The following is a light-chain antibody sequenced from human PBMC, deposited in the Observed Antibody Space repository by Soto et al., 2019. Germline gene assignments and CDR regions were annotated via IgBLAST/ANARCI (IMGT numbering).Light chain of an antibody. V-gene: IGKV1-39*01. CDR3: QQSFSTPRT. CDR2: AAS. J-gene: IGKJ1*01. CDR1: QTSNTY. Sequence: DIQMTQSPSSLSASVGDRVTISCRASQTSNTYVNWYIQKPVQAPKLLIDAASSLHSGVPSRCSGSGSGTYFTLTISSLQPEDFATDYCQQSFSTPRTFGQGTKVYIK.